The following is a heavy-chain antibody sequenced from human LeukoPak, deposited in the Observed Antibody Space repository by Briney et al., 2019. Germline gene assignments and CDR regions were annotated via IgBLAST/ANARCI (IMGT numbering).Heavy chain of an antibody. J-gene: IGHJ4*02. CDR1: GGSISSSSYY. CDR3: ARENRGYCSGGSCYVDY. V-gene: IGHV4-39*07. CDR2: IYYSGST. Sequence: PSETLSLTCTVSGGSISSSSYYWGWIRQPPGKGLEWIGSIYYSGSTYYNPSLKSRVTISVDTSKNQFSLKLSSVTAADTAVYYCARENRGYCSGGSCYVDYWGQGTPVTVSS. D-gene: IGHD2-15*01.